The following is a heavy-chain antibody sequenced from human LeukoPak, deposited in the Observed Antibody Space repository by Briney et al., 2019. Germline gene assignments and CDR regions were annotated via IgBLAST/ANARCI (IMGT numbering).Heavy chain of an antibody. Sequence: GGSLRLSCAASGFTFSSYEMNWVRQAPGKGLEWVSYISSSGSPIYYADSVKGRFTISRDNAKNTLYLQMNSLRAEDTAVYYCTRNLYGDCWGQGTLVTVSS. D-gene: IGHD3-16*01. CDR2: ISSSGSPI. CDR3: TRNLYGDC. CDR1: GFTFSSYE. J-gene: IGHJ4*02. V-gene: IGHV3-48*03.